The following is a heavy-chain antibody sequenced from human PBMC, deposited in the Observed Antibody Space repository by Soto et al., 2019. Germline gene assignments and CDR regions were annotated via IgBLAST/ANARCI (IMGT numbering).Heavy chain of an antibody. CDR3: ARARGILEAAGNNWFDP. Sequence: GGSLRLSCAASGFTFSSYAMHWVRQAPGKGLEWVAVISYDGSNKYYADSVKGRFTISRDNSKNTLYLQMNSLRAEDTAVYYCARARGILEAAGNNWFDPWGQGTLVTVSS. CDR1: GFTFSSYA. J-gene: IGHJ5*02. CDR2: ISYDGSNK. V-gene: IGHV3-30-3*01. D-gene: IGHD6-13*01.